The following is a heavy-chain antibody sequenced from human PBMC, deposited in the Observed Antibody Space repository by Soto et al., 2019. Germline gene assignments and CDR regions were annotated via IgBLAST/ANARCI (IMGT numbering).Heavy chain of an antibody. J-gene: IGHJ4*02. CDR3: AKYSGTGWLVD. CDR2: IYHSGST. V-gene: IGHV4-4*02. CDR1: GASISNLNW. Sequence: QVQLQESGPGLVKPSGTLSLTCAVSGASISNLNWWSWVRQPPGKGLEWIGKIYHSGSTNYNPSLKSRVSISVDKSKNQFSLNLRSVTAADTAVYYCAKYSGTGWLVDWGQGTLVTVS. D-gene: IGHD5-18*01.